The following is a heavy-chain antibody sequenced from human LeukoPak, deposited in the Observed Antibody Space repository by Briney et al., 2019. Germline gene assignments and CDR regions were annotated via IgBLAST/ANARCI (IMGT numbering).Heavy chain of an antibody. Sequence: PSETLSLTCAVSGGSISSGGYSWSWIRQPPGKGLEWIGYIYHSGSTYYNPSLKSRVTISVDRSKNQFSLKLSSVTAADTAVYYCARAGSLSSGWYYFDYWGQGTLVTVSS. CDR2: IYHSGST. J-gene: IGHJ4*02. V-gene: IGHV4-30-2*01. CDR1: GGSISSGGYS. CDR3: ARAGSLSSGWYYFDY. D-gene: IGHD6-19*01.